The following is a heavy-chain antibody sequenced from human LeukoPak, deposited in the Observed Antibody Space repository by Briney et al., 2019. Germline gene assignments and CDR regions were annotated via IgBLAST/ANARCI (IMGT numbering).Heavy chain of an antibody. CDR2: IDSDGRCT. CDR1: GFTFSSYW. J-gene: IGHJ6*04. CDR3: ARDRPLTDYYYYGTDV. Sequence: GGSLRLSCAASGFTFSSYWMLGVRQAPAEGRVWVARIDSDGRCTSYADSVKGPLTISTDNAKNTLYLQMNSLRAADTAVYYCARDRPLTDYYYYGTDVWGKATTATASS. V-gene: IGHV3-74*01. D-gene: IGHD2-21*02.